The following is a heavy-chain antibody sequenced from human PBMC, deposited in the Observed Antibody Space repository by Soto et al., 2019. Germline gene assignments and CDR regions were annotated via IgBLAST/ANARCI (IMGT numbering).Heavy chain of an antibody. J-gene: IGHJ5*02. CDR2: ISSNSAYI. CDR3: TRDASRDSSARGWFDP. D-gene: IGHD6-13*01. V-gene: IGHV3-21*01. Sequence: GGSLRLSCAASGFTFRSFTMNWVRQAPGKGLEWVSTISSNSAYIYYTDALRGRFTISRDNAKNSLHLQMNSLRAEDTAVYYCTRDASRDSSARGWFDPWGPGTLVPVSS. CDR1: GFTFRSFT.